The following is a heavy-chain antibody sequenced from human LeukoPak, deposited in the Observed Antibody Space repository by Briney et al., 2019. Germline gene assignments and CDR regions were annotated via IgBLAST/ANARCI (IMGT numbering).Heavy chain of an antibody. J-gene: IGHJ4*02. CDR3: ARDNAYMFDF. CDR1: GFTFSNYN. Sequence: PGGSLRLSCAASGFTFSNYNMNWVRQAPGKGLEWVSYITTSSSTIYYADSVKGRFTISRDNAKNSLYLQMNRLRVEDTAVYYCARDNAYMFDFWGQGTQVTVSS. V-gene: IGHV3-48*04. CDR2: ITTSSSTI. D-gene: IGHD4-11*01.